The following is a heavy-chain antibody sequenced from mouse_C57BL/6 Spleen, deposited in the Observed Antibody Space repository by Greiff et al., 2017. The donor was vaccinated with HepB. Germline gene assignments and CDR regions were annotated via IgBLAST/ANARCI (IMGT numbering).Heavy chain of an antibody. V-gene: IGHV5-16*01. CDR2: INYDGSST. D-gene: IGHD3-1*01. CDR3: ARGPLWATSYWYFDV. J-gene: IGHJ1*03. CDR1: GFTFSDYY. Sequence: EVMLVESEGGLVQPGSSMKLSCTASGFTFSDYYMAWVRQVPEKGLEWVANINYDGSSTYYLDSLKSRFIISRDNAKNILYLQMSSLKSEDTATYYCARGPLWATSYWYFDVWGTGTTVTVSS.